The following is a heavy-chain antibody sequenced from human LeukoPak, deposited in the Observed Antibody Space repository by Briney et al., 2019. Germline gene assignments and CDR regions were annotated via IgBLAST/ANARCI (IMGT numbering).Heavy chain of an antibody. CDR2: IIPIFGTA. CDR3: ARMSGYGDYYYGMDV. CDR1: GGTFSSYA. V-gene: IGHV1-69*01. D-gene: IGHD5-12*01. Sequence: SVKVSCKASGGTFSSYAISWVRQAPGQGLEWMGGIIPIFGTANYAQKFQGRVTITADESTSTAYMELSSLRSEDAAVYYCARMSGYGDYYYGMDVWGQGTTVTVSS. J-gene: IGHJ6*02.